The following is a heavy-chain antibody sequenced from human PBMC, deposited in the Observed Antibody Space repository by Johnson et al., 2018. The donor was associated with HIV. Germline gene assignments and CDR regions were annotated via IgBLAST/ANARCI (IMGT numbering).Heavy chain of an antibody. V-gene: IGHV3-9*01. CDR1: GFTFDDYA. D-gene: IGHD3-16*01. J-gene: IGHJ3*01. CDR2: ISWNSGNI. Sequence: VQLVESGGGLVQPGRSLRLSCVASGFTFDDYAMHWVRQAPGKGLEWVSGISWNSGNIGYADSVKGRFTISRDNAKNSLYLQINSLRAEDAALYYCAKGLMFGGGGDAFDVWGQGSKVTVSS. CDR3: AKGLMFGGGGDAFDV.